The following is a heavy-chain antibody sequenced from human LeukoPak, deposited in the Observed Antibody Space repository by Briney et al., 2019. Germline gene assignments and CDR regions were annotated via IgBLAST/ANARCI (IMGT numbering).Heavy chain of an antibody. Sequence: GGSLSLSCAASGFTLSGYWMSWVRQAPGKGLEWVARLHADGIERYYVDPVKGRFTISRDNAKNSLHLQMYSLSLDDTAVYYCARGGYSFDYLGQGTLVTVSS. J-gene: IGHJ4*02. CDR3: ARGGYSFDY. CDR2: LHADGIER. CDR1: GFTLSGYW. D-gene: IGHD5-12*01. V-gene: IGHV3-7*01.